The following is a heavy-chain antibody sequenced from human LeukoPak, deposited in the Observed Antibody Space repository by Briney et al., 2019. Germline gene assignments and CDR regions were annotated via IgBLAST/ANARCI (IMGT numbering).Heavy chain of an antibody. Sequence: SQTLSLTCAISGDSVSSNSAAWHWIRQSPSRGLEWLGRTYYRSKWYNDYAVSVKGRITINPDTSKNQFSLHLNSVTPEDTAVYYCVRVAVSGTDWLDPWGQGTPVTASS. V-gene: IGHV6-1*01. J-gene: IGHJ5*02. CDR1: GDSVSSNSAA. CDR3: VRVAVSGTDWLDP. D-gene: IGHD6-19*01. CDR2: TYYRSKWYN.